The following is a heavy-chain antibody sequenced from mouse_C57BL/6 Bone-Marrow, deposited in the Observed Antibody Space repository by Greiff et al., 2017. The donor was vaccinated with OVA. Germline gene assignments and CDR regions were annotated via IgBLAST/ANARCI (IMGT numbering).Heavy chain of an antibody. CDR1: GYAFTNYL. D-gene: IGHD3-3*01. Sequence: QVQLQQSGAELVRPGTSVKVSCKASGYAFTNYLIEWVKQRPGQGLEWIGVINPGSGGTNYNEKFKGKATLTADKSSSTAYMQLSSLTSEDSAVYFCARQGRLVAYWGQGTLVTVSA. V-gene: IGHV1-54*01. J-gene: IGHJ3*01. CDR2: INPGSGGT. CDR3: ARQGRLVAY.